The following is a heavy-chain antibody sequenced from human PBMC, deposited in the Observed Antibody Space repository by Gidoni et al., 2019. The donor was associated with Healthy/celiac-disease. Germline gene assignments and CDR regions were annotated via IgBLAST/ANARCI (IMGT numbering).Heavy chain of an antibody. CDR1: GFTFDDYA. D-gene: IGHD5-12*01. CDR2: ISWNSGSI. CDR3: AKGDGYNLGTGWFDP. J-gene: IGHJ5*02. V-gene: IGHV3-9*01. Sequence: EVQLVESGGGLVQPGRSLRLSCAASGFTFDDYAMHWVRQAPGKGLEWVSGISWNSGSIGYADSVKGRFTISRDNAKNSLYLQMNSLRAEDTALYYCAKGDGYNLGTGWFDPWGQGTLVTVSS.